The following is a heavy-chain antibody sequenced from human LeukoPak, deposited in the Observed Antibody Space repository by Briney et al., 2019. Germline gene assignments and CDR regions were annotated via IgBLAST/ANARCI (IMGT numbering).Heavy chain of an antibody. CDR3: AKGSGWYFDY. Sequence: GGSLRLSCAASGFTFSSYSMNWVRQAPGKGLEWVAFIRSEGSIQYYADSVKGRFTISRDNSKNTLYLQMNSLRGDDTAVYYCAKGSGWYFDYWGQGALVTVSS. CDR1: GFTFSSYS. D-gene: IGHD6-19*01. V-gene: IGHV3-30*02. J-gene: IGHJ4*02. CDR2: IRSEGSIQ.